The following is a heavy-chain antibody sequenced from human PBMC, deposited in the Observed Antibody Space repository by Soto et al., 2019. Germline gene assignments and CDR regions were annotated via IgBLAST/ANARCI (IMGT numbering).Heavy chain of an antibody. Sequence: TLSLTCAVSVGSISSGGYSWSWIRQPPGKGLEWIGYIYHSGTTYTNPSLRSQVAISLDTSKNHFSMTLSSVTAADTAVYYCARGPSGDKVHYWGQGALVTVSS. CDR1: VGSISSGGYS. D-gene: IGHD7-27*01. V-gene: IGHV4-30-2*05. J-gene: IGHJ4*02. CDR3: ARGPSGDKVHY. CDR2: IYHSGTT.